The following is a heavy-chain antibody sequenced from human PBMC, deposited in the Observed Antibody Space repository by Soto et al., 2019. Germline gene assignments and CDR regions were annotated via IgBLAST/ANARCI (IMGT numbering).Heavy chain of an antibody. CDR2: INPNSGGT. CDR1: GYTFTGYY. CDR3: ARENGGYSYGYVIFDY. V-gene: IGHV1-2*04. J-gene: IGHJ4*02. Sequence: ASVKVSCKASGYTFTGYYMHWVRQAPGQGLEWMGWINPNSGGTNYAQKFQGWVTMTRDTSISTAYMELSRLRSDDTAVYYCARENGGYSYGYVIFDYWAREPWSPSPQ. D-gene: IGHD5-18*01.